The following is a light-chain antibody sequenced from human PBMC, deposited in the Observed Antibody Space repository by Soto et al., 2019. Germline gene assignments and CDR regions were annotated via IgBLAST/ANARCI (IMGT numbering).Light chain of an antibody. V-gene: IGLV1-47*01. Sequence: QSVLTQPPSLSGTPGQTVTISCFGTSSNIGSSIVHWYQQLPGAAPKHLINMNNQRPSWIPDRFSCSKYGTSASLVISGLRSEAEADYYCVAWDDNLSARVFGGGTKLTVL. CDR3: VAWDDNLSARV. J-gene: IGLJ3*02. CDR1: SSNIGSSI. CDR2: MNN.